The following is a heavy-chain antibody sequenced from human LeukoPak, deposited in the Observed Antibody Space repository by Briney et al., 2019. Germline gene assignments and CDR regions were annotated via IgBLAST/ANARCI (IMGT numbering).Heavy chain of an antibody. CDR3: ATEPRGSAQFDY. V-gene: IGHV1-24*01. CDR1: GYTLTELS. D-gene: IGHD3-10*01. CDR2: FDAENGET. J-gene: IGHJ4*02. Sequence: ASVKVSCKVSGYTLTELSMHWVRQAPGQGLEWMGGFDAENGETIYAQKFQGRVTMTEDTSTDTAYMELSSLRSEDTAVYYCATEPRGSAQFDYWGQGTLVTVSS.